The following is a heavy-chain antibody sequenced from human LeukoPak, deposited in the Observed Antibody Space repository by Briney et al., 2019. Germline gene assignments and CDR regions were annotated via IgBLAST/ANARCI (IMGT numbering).Heavy chain of an antibody. Sequence: ASVKVSCKASGGTFSSYAISWVRQAPGQGLEWMGGIIPIFGTANYAQKFQGRVTITADKSTSTAYMELSSLRSEDTAVYYCARAPEEGGAFDYWGQGTLATVSS. CDR2: IIPIFGTA. CDR1: GGTFSSYA. D-gene: IGHD3-16*01. CDR3: ARAPEEGGAFDY. V-gene: IGHV1-69*06. J-gene: IGHJ4*02.